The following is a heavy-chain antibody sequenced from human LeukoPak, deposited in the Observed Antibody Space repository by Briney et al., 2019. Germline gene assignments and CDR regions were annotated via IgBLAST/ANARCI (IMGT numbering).Heavy chain of an antibody. CDR2: IIPIFGTA. V-gene: IGHV1-69*05. CDR3: ARDLAGGGGYFDY. CDR1: GGTFSSYA. Sequence: ASVKVSCKASGGTFSSYAISWVRQAPGHGLEWMGGIIPIFGTANYAQKFQGRVTITTDESTSTAYMELSSLRSEDTAVYYCARDLAGGGGYFDYWGQGTLVTVSS. D-gene: IGHD3-16*01. J-gene: IGHJ4*02.